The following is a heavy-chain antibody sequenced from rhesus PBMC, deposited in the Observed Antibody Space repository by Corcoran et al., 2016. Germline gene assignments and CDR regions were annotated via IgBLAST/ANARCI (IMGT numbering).Heavy chain of an antibody. Sequence: QVQLQESVPGLVKPSETLSLTCAVSGGSISSSNWWSWIRQPPGKGLEWIWYIIGSSGSTYYNPALKSRVTISTDTSKNQFSLKLSAVTAGDTAVYYCARALGYDAFEFWGQGLRVTVSS. J-gene: IGHJ3*01. D-gene: IGHD3-34*01. V-gene: IGHV4-65*01. CDR3: ARALGYDAFEF. CDR2: IIGSSGST. CDR1: GGSISSSNW.